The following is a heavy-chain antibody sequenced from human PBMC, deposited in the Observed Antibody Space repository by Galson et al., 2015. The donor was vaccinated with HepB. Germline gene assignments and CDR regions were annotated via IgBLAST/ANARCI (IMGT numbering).Heavy chain of an antibody. J-gene: IGHJ4*02. CDR3: ARDRVEQWLENHFDY. Sequence: SLRLSCAASGFTFSAYAMHWVRQAPGKGLEWVAVISYDGSIKWYADSVKGRFTISRDKSKNTLYLQMSSLRIEDTAMYCCARDRVEQWLENHFDYWGQGTLVTVSS. D-gene: IGHD6-19*01. CDR1: GFTFSAYA. V-gene: IGHV3-30*14. CDR2: ISYDGSIK.